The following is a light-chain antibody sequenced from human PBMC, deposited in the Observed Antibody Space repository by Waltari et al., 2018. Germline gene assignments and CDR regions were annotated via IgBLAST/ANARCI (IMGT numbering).Light chain of an antibody. CDR2: KAS. CDR1: QSIGHW. V-gene: IGKV1-5*03. CDR3: QRYDNYPPT. Sequence: DIQMPQSPSTLSASVGDRVTLTSRARQSIGHWFAWYQQKPAKAPKLLISKASSLENEVPSRFSGSGSVTEFTLTISNLQPDAFATFYCQRYDNYPPTFGGGTKVEIK. J-gene: IGKJ4*01.